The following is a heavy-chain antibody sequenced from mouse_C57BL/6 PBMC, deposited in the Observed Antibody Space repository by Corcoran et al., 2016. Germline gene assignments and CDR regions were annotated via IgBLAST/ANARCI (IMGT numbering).Heavy chain of an antibody. Sequence: DVQLQESGPGLVKPSQSLSLTCSVTGYSITSGYYWNWIRQFPGNKLEWMGYISYDGSNNYNPSLKNRISITRDTSKNQLFLKLNSVTTEDTSTYYCARDLTTVVASYYFDYWGQGTTLTVSS. V-gene: IGHV3-6*01. D-gene: IGHD1-1*01. CDR1: GYSITSGYY. CDR3: ARDLTTVVASYYFDY. CDR2: ISYDGSN. J-gene: IGHJ2*01.